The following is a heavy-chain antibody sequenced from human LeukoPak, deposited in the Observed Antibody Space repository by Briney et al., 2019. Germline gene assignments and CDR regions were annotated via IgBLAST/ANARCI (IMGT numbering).Heavy chain of an antibody. CDR3: ARSEGSGSYFDH. CDR2: IYYTGST. V-gene: IGHV4-59*01. D-gene: IGHD3-10*01. Sequence: SETLSLTCTVSGGSISTYYWSWIRQPPGKALEWIGYIYYTGSTDYNPSLRSRVTLSVDTSKNHLSLKLSSVTAADTAVYYCARSEGSGSYFDHWGQGTLVTVSS. CDR1: GGSISTYY. J-gene: IGHJ4*02.